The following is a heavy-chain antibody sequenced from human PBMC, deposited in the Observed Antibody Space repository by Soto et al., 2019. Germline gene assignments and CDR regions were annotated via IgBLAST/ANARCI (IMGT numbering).Heavy chain of an antibody. CDR2: ISYDGSNK. J-gene: IGHJ4*02. CDR1: GFTFSSYA. V-gene: IGHV3-30-3*01. Sequence: PGGSLRLSCAASGFTFSSYAMHWVRQAQGKGLEWVAVISYDGSNKYYADSVKGRFTISRDNSKNTLYLQMNSLRAEDTAVYYCARDVLYCGGDCYPQYYFDYWGQGTLVTVSS. D-gene: IGHD2-21*02. CDR3: ARDVLYCGGDCYPQYYFDY.